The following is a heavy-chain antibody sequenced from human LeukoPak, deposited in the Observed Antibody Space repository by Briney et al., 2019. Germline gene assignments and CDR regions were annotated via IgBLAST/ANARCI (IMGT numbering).Heavy chain of an antibody. CDR1: GFTFSSHA. CDR3: ARDLLYFDSSGPGYFDL. J-gene: IGHJ2*01. Sequence: PGDSLRLSCAVSGFTFSSHAMSWVRQAPGKGLEWVSSISSSSSYIYYADSVKGRFTISRDNAKNSLYLQMNSLRAEDTAVYYCARDLLYFDSSGPGYFDLWGRGTLVTVSS. D-gene: IGHD3-22*01. V-gene: IGHV3-21*01. CDR2: ISSSSSYI.